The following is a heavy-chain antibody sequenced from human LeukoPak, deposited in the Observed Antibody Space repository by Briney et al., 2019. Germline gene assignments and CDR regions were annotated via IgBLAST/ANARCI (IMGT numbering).Heavy chain of an antibody. CDR2: IHCSGNT. D-gene: IGHD6-13*01. Sequence: PSETLSLTCTVSGGSISSYYWSWIRQPPGKGLEWIGYIHCSGNTNYNPSLKSRVTISVDTSKNQFSLNLTSVTAADTAVYYCARDRQLSSTWYIDAFEIWGQGTMVTVSS. J-gene: IGHJ3*02. CDR3: ARDRQLSSTWYIDAFEI. CDR1: GGSISSYY. V-gene: IGHV4-59*01.